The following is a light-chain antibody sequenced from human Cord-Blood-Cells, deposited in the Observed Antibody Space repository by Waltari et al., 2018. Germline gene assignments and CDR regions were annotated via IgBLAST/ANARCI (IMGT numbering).Light chain of an antibody. Sequence: EIVLTPSPATLSLSPAERATISCRASQSVSSYLAWYQQKPGQAPRLLIYDASNRATGIPARFSGSGSGTDFTLTISSLEPEDFAVYYCQQRSNWPLTFGGGTKVEIK. J-gene: IGKJ4*01. CDR2: DAS. CDR3: QQRSNWPLT. CDR1: QSVSSY. V-gene: IGKV3-11*01.